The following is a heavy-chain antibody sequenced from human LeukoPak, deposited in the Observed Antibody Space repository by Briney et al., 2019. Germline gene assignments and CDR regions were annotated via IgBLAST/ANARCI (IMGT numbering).Heavy chain of an antibody. CDR2: IYYSGST. V-gene: IGHV4-39*01. Sequence: SVTLSLTCTVSGGSISSSSYYWGWIRQPPGKGLEWIGSIYYSGSTYYNPSLKSRVTISVDTSKNQFSLKLSSVTAADTAVYYCALPGYSSSHPFDYWGQGTLVTVSS. D-gene: IGHD6-13*01. J-gene: IGHJ4*02. CDR3: ALPGYSSSHPFDY. CDR1: GGSISSSSYY.